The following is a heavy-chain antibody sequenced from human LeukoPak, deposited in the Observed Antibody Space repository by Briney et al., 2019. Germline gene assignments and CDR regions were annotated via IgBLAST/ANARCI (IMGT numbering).Heavy chain of an antibody. CDR3: ARARSGSYSAFDI. Sequence: PGGSLRLSCAASGFTFSSYSMNWVSQAPGKGLEWVTSISSSSSYIYYADSVKRRFTISRDNAKDSLYLQMNSLRAEDTAVYYCARARSGSYSAFDIWGQGTMVTVSS. J-gene: IGHJ3*02. V-gene: IGHV3-21*01. CDR1: GFTFSSYS. CDR2: ISSSSSYI. D-gene: IGHD1-26*01.